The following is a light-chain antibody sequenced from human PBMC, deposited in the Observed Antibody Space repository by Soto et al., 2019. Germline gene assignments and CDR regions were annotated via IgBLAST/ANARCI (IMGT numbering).Light chain of an antibody. CDR1: QSVSSSY. CDR3: QQYGSSPPVYT. V-gene: IGKV3-20*01. Sequence: EIVLTQSPGTLSLSPGERATLSCRATQSVSSSYLAWYQQKPGQAPRLLIYGASSRATGIPDRFSGSGSGTDFTLTISRLDHEDFAVHYCQQYGSSPPVYTFGQGTKLEIK. J-gene: IGKJ2*01. CDR2: GAS.